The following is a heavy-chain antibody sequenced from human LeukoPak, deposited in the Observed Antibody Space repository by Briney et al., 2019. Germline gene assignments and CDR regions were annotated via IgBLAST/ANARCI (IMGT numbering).Heavy chain of an antibody. CDR3: ARHRFPAAATDY. CDR2: IYYSGST. J-gene: IGHJ4*02. D-gene: IGHD6-13*01. Sequence: SETLFLTCTVSGGSISSYYWSWIRQPPGKGLEWIGYIYYSGSTNYNPSLKSRVTISVDTSKNQFSLKLSSVTAADTAVYYCARHRFPAAATDYWGQGTLVTASS. CDR1: GGSISSYY. V-gene: IGHV4-59*08.